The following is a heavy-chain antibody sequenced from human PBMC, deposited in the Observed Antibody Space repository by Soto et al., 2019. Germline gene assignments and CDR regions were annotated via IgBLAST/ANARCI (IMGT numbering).Heavy chain of an antibody. CDR1: GFTFSSYA. D-gene: IGHD3-3*01. J-gene: IGHJ5*02. CDR3: AKDLDYDFWSGSGWFDP. CDR2: ISGSGGST. V-gene: IGHV3-23*01. Sequence: GGSLRLSCAASGFTFSSYAMSWVRQAPGKGLEWVSAISGSGGSTYYADSVKGRFTISRDNSKNTLYLQMNSLRAEDTAVYYCAKDLDYDFWSGSGWFDPWGQGTLATVSS.